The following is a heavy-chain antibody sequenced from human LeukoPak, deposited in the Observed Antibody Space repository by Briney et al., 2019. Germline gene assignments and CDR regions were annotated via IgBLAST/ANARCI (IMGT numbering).Heavy chain of an antibody. J-gene: IGHJ6*02. CDR3: AAMVRGVIHHYYYGMDV. V-gene: IGHV3-48*04. CDR1: GFTFSSYS. Sequence: PGGSLRLSCAASGFTFSSYSMNWVRQAPGKGVEWVSYINSSSSTIYYADSVKGRFTISRDNAKNSLYLQMNSLRAEDTAVYYCAAMVRGVIHHYYYGMDVWGQGTTVTVSS. D-gene: IGHD3-10*01. CDR2: INSSSSTI.